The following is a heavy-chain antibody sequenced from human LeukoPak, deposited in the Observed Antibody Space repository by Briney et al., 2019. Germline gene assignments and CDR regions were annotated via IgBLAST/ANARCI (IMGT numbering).Heavy chain of an antibody. V-gene: IGHV3-23*01. CDR1: GFIFYNYA. J-gene: IGHJ4*02. D-gene: IGHD3-22*01. CDR2: ISGSGGST. Sequence: GGSLRLSCATSGFIFYNYAMNWVRQGPGKGLEWVSGISGSGGSTYYADSVKGRFTISRDNSKNTLYLQMNSLRAEDTAVYYCARWMVDDSSGYYQNWGQGTLVTVSS. CDR3: ARWMVDDSSGYYQN.